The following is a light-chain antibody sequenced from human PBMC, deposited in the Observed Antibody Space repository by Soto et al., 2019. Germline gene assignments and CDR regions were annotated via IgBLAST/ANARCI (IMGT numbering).Light chain of an antibody. V-gene: IGKV3-15*01. J-gene: IGKJ2*01. CDR1: QNVGSN. CDR3: HKYNNWPLGT. CDR2: AAS. Sequence: EIVVTQSPATLSVSPGERATLSCRASQNVGSNFAWYQQTPGQAPRLLIYAASTRATGIPARFSGSGSGTEFTLTISSLQSEDFAVYYCHKYNNWPLGTFGPGTKLEIK.